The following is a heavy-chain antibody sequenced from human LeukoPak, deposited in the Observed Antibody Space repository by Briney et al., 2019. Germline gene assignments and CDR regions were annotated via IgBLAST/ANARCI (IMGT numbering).Heavy chain of an antibody. CDR1: GGSISSYY. CDR2: IYYSGST. V-gene: IGHV4-59*01. CDR3: ARTDSYYDTSGYWHYYFDY. J-gene: IGHJ4*02. Sequence: SETLSLTCTVSGGSISSYYWSWIRQPPGKGLEWIGYIYYSGSTNYNPSLKSRVTISVDTSKNQSSLKLSSVTAADTAVYYCARTDSYYDTSGYWHYYFDYWGQGTLVTVSS. D-gene: IGHD3-22*01.